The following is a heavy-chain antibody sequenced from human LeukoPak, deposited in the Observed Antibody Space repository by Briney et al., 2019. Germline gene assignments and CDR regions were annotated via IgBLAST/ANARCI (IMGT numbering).Heavy chain of an antibody. CDR3: ARDSSNFDCGGDCSTLNFDY. J-gene: IGHJ4*02. CDR2: ISYDGSNK. V-gene: IGHV3-30*03. Sequence: GGSLGLSCAASGFTFSSYGMHWVRQAPGKGLEWVAVISYDGSNKYYADSVKGRFTISRDNSKNTLYLQMNSLRAEDTAVYYCARDSSNFDCGGDCSTLNFDYWGQGTLVTVSS. D-gene: IGHD2-21*02. CDR1: GFTFSSYG.